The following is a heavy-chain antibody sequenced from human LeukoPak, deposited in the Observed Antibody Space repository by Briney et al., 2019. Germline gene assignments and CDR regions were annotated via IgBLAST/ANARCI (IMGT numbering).Heavy chain of an antibody. CDR3: AREWHATFDY. V-gene: IGHV3-7*01. Sequence: GGSLRLSCAASGFTISTYWMSWVRQAPGKGLEWVANIKQDGGEEYYVDSVKGRFTISRDNAKNSLYLQMNSLRAEDTAVYYCAREWHATFDYWGQGSLVTVSS. CDR1: GFTISTYW. J-gene: IGHJ4*02. CDR2: IKQDGGEE. D-gene: IGHD1-26*01.